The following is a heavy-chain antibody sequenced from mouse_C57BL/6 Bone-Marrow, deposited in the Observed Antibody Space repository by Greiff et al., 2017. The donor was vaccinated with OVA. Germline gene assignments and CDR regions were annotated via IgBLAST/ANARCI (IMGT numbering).Heavy chain of an antibody. Sequence: QVQLQQSGPELVKPGASVKISCKASGYAFSSSWMNWVKQRPGKGLEWIGRIYPGDGVTNYNGKFKGKATLTADKSSSTAYMQLSSLTSEGSTVYFCARLRGLEEGPYAMDYWGQGTSVTVSS. CDR1: GYAFSSSW. CDR3: ARLRGLEEGPYAMDY. D-gene: IGHD2-13*01. CDR2: IYPGDGVT. V-gene: IGHV1-82*01. J-gene: IGHJ4*01.